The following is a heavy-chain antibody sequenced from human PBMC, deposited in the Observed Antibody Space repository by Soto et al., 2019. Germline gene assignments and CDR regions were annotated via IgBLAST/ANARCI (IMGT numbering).Heavy chain of an antibody. J-gene: IGHJ5*02. CDR1: GYTFTTYA. CDR2: INAVNGNA. Sequence: GASVKVSCKASGYTFTTYAMHWVRQAPGQRLEWMGGINAVNGNAKYAQKFQGRVTITTDESTSTAYMELSSLRSEDTAVYYCAREASSVVLVPAANWFDPWGQGTLVTVSS. V-gene: IGHV1-3*01. D-gene: IGHD2-2*01. CDR3: AREASSVVLVPAANWFDP.